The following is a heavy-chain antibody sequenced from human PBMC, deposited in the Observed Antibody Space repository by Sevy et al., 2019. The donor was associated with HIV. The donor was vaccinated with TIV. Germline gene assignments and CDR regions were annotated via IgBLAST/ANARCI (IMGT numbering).Heavy chain of an antibody. Sequence: GGSLRLSCAASGFTFFSHVMSWVRQAPGKGLEWVSGLSGSGGTTYYADSVKGRFSISRDKSKNKLYLQMSSLRIEDRAVYYWATGKTDSSISWVFDVWGQGTMVTVSS. J-gene: IGHJ3*01. CDR3: ATGKTDSSISWVFDV. V-gene: IGHV3-23*01. CDR1: GFTFFSHV. CDR2: LSGSGGTT. D-gene: IGHD6-13*01.